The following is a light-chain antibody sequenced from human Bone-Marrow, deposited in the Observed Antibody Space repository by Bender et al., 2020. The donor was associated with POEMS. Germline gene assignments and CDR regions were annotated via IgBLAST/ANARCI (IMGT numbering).Light chain of an antibody. CDR2: SDN. J-gene: IGLJ3*02. V-gene: IGLV1-44*01. Sequence: QSVLTQPPSASGTPGQRVTISCSGSNSNIGTNAVNWYQQFPGTAPKLLSYSDNQRPSGVPDQFFAFQSGTSASLAISGLQSEDEADYYCAAWDAGLGGGVFGGGTKLTVL. CDR1: NSNIGTNA. CDR3: AAWDAGLGGGV.